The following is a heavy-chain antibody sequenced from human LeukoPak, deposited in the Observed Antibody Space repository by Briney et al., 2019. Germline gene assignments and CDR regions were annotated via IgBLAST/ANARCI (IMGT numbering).Heavy chain of an antibody. J-gene: IGHJ3*02. CDR2: INSDGSST. V-gene: IGHV3-74*01. CDR1: GFTFSSYW. Sequence: PGGSLRLSCAASGFTFSSYWMHWVRQAPGKGLVWVSRINSDGSSTSYADSVKGRFTISRDSAKNTLYLQMNSLRAEDTAVYYCARGYVWAYCGGDCYSPDAFDIWGQGTMVTVSS. CDR3: ARGYVWAYCGGDCYSPDAFDI. D-gene: IGHD2-21*02.